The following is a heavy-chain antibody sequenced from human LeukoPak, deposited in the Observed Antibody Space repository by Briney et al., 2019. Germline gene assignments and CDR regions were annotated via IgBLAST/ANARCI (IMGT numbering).Heavy chain of an antibody. Sequence: GGSVRLSCVASGLTFSSYWLSWVRQAPGKGLEWVAFIRYDGSNKYYADSVKGRFTISRDNSKNTLYLQMNSLRAEDTGVYYCACYYDSSGYWDDAFDIWGQGTMVTVSS. CDR1: GLTFSSYW. CDR3: ACYYDSSGYWDDAFDI. CDR2: IRYDGSNK. V-gene: IGHV3-30*02. J-gene: IGHJ3*02. D-gene: IGHD3-22*01.